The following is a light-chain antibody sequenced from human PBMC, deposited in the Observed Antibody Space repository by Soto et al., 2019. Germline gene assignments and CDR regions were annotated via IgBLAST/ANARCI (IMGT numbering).Light chain of an antibody. CDR1: QSISSW. Sequence: DIQMTQSPSTPSASVGDRVTITCRASQSISSWLAWYQQKPGNAPKLLIYDASGLESGVPSRFSGSGSGTEFTLTISRLQPDDFATYYCQQYNSYWTFGQGTKVEIK. CDR2: DAS. CDR3: QQYNSYWT. J-gene: IGKJ1*01. V-gene: IGKV1-5*01.